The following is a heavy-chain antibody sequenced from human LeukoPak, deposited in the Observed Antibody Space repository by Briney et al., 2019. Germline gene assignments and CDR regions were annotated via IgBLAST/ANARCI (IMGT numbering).Heavy chain of an antibody. J-gene: IGHJ3*02. CDR2: IYYSGST. CDR3: ARLRLGVGSAFDI. CDR1: GGSISSYY. D-gene: IGHD3-16*01. Sequence: PSETLSLTCTVSGGSISSYYWSWIRQPPGKGLEWIGYIYYSGSTNYSPSLKSRVTISVDTSKNQFSLKLSSVTAADTAVYYCARLRLGVGSAFDIWGQGTMVTVSS. V-gene: IGHV4-59*08.